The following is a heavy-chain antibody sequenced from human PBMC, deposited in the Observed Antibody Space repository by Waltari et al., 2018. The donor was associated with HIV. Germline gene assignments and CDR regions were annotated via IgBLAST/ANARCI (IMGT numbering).Heavy chain of an antibody. CDR2: IIPIFGTA. CDR1: GGTFSSYA. J-gene: IGHJ4*02. D-gene: IGHD3-9*01. V-gene: IGHV1-69*06. CDR3: ARTHYDILTGYPVIYYFDY. Sequence: QVQLVQSGAEVKKPGSSVKVSCKASGGTFSSYAISWVRQAPGQGLEWMGGIIPIFGTANYAQKFQGRVTITADKSTSTAYMELSSLRSEDTAVYYCARTHYDILTGYPVIYYFDYWGQGTLVTVSS.